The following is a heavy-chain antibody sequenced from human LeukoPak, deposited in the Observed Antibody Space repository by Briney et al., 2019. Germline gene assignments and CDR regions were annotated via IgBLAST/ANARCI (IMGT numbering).Heavy chain of an antibody. CDR2: IVVGSGNT. CDR3: ARVRQGSYSYYFDY. CDR1: GFTFTSSA. V-gene: IGHV1-58*01. J-gene: IGHJ4*02. Sequence: ASVKVSCKASGFTFTSSAVQWVRQARGQRLEWIGWIVVGSGNTNYAQKFQERVTITRDMSTSTAYMELSSLRSEDTAVYYCARVRQGSYSYYFDYWGQGTLVTVSS. D-gene: IGHD1-26*01.